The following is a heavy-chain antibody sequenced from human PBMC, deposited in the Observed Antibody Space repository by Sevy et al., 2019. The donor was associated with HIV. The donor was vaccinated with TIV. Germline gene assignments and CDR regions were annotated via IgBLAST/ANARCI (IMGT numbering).Heavy chain of an antibody. Sequence: SDTLSLTCTVSVGSVSSGSYYWSWIRQPPGKGLEWIGYIYYSGSTNYNPSLKSRVTISVDTSKNQFSLKLSSVTAADTAVYYCARDGSGWYDYYGMDVWGQGTTVTVSS. J-gene: IGHJ6*02. CDR1: VGSVSSGSYY. CDR3: ARDGSGWYDYYGMDV. V-gene: IGHV4-61*01. D-gene: IGHD6-19*01. CDR2: IYYSGST.